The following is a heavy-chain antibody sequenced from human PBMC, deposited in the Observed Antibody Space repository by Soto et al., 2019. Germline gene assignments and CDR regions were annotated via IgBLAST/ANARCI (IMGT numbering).Heavy chain of an antibody. V-gene: IGHV4-59*02. CDR3: AREWGSSGPYWYFDI. J-gene: IGHJ2*01. CDR1: GWSVSAYH. D-gene: IGHD6-13*01. CDR2: LYNSGST. Sequence: PSETLSLTCAVSGWSVSAYHWSWIRQPPGKGLEWIGYLYNSGSTTYNPSLDSRVTMSLDTSKNQFSLRLGSVTAADTAVYYCAREWGSSGPYWYFDIWGRGTLVTVPQ.